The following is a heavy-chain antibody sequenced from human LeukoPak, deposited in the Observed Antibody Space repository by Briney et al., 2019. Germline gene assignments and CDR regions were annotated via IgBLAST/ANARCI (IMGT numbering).Heavy chain of an antibody. CDR3: ARLEYYYVSGNYYKLFDY. D-gene: IGHD3-10*01. V-gene: IGHV3-48*02. J-gene: IGHJ4*02. Sequence: GGSLRLPCSASGFTFRSYAMNWVRQAPGKGLEWVSDISSSGSTIYFADSVKGRFTISRDNAKNSLYLQMNSLRDEDTAVYYCARLEYYYVSGNYYKLFDYWGQGTLVTVCS. CDR2: ISSSGSTI. CDR1: GFTFRSYA.